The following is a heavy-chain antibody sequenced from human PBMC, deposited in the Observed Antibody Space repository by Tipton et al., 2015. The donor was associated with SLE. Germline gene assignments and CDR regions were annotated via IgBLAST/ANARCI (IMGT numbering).Heavy chain of an antibody. J-gene: IGHJ4*02. CDR1: GGSISSSSYY. Sequence: TLSLTCTVSGGSISSSSYYWGWIRQPPGKGLEWIGEINHSGSANYNPSLKSRVTISVDTSKNQFSLKLSSVTAADTAVYYCARDSSGYSIFFDYWGQGTLVTVSS. CDR3: ARDSSGYSIFFDY. CDR2: INHSGSA. D-gene: IGHD3-22*01. V-gene: IGHV4-39*07.